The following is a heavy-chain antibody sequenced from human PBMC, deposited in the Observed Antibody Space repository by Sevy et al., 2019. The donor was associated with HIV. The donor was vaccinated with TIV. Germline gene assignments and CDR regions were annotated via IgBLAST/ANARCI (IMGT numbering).Heavy chain of an antibody. Sequence: GGSLRLSCAASGFTFSSYSMNWVRQAPGKGLEWVSYISSSSSTIYYADSVKGRFTISRENAKNALYLQMDGLRVEDTAVYYCARRYFDLWGQGTQVTVSS. J-gene: IGHJ4*02. CDR2: ISSSSSTI. CDR3: ARRYFDL. V-gene: IGHV3-48*04. CDR1: GFTFSSYS.